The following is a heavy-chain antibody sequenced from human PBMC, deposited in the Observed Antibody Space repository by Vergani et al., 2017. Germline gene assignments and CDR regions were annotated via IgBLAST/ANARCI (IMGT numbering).Heavy chain of an antibody. CDR2: INPSGGST. J-gene: IGHJ4*02. CDR3: ARDLEDIVVVPAQLPAY. D-gene: IGHD2-2*01. V-gene: IGHV1-46*01. Sequence: QVQLVQSGAEVKKPGASVKVSCKASGYTFTSYYMHWVRQAPGQGLEWMGIINPSGGSTSYAQKFQGRVTMTRDTSTSTVYMELSSLRSEDTAVYYCARDLEDIVVVPAQLPAYWGQGTLVTVSS. CDR1: GYTFTSYY.